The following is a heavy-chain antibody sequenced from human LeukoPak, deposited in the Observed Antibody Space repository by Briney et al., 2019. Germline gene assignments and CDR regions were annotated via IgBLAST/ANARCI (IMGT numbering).Heavy chain of an antibody. CDR1: GGSFSGYY. D-gene: IGHD3-22*01. CDR2: INHSGST. Sequence: PSETLSLTCAVYGGSFSGYYWSWIRQPPGKGLEWIGEINHSGSTNYNPSLKSRVTMSVDTSKNQFSLKLSSVTAADTAVYYCARDSDYYDSTAFDIWGQGTMVTVSS. J-gene: IGHJ3*02. CDR3: ARDSDYYDSTAFDI. V-gene: IGHV4-34*01.